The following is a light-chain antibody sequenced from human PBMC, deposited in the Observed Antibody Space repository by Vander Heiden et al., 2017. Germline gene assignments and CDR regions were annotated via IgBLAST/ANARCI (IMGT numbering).Light chain of an antibody. J-gene: IGKJ1*01. Sequence: DIQMTQSPSSLPASVGDRVTITCRASQYISNSLAWYQQKAGKAPNLLIFGASRLHSGVPPRFSGSGSGTDFTFTISSLQPEDFAIYYCQQANSFPWTFGQGTKVEIK. CDR3: QQANSFPWT. V-gene: IGKV1-12*01. CDR1: QYISNS. CDR2: GAS.